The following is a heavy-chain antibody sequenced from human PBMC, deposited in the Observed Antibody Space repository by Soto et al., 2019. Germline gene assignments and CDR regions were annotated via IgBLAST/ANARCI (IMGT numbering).Heavy chain of an antibody. CDR1: GFQFSSYC. J-gene: IGHJ4*02. CDR2: ISYDGSNK. D-gene: IGHD2-15*01. V-gene: IGHV3-30*18. CDR3: AKETYSGPLDY. Sequence: GGSLRLSCAASGFQFSSYCMHWVRQAPGKGLEWVAVISYDGSNKYYADSVKGRFTISRDNSKNTLYLQMNSLRAEDTAVYYCAKETYSGPLDYWGQGTLVTVSS.